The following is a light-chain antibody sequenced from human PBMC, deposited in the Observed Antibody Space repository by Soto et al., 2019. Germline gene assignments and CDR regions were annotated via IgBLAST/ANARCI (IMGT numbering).Light chain of an antibody. V-gene: IGKV1-39*01. J-gene: IGKJ1*01. CDR3: QQTSNAPWM. CDR1: QTITTY. CDR2: AAS. Sequence: QMTQSPSSLSASVGDRVTITCRASQTITTYLNWYQQRPGKAPNLLIYAASSLRSGVPSRFSGGGPGTDVTLPISSLQPEDFATYYWQQTSNAPWMVRQGTNVEIK.